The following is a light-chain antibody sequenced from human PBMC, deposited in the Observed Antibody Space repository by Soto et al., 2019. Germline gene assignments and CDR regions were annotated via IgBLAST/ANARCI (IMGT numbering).Light chain of an antibody. J-gene: IGKJ3*01. V-gene: IGKV2-28*01. Sequence: DIVMTQSPLSLPVTPGEPASISCRSSQSLLHSNGYNYLDWYLQKPGQSPQLLIYLGSNRASGVPDRFSSSGSGTDFTLKISRVEAEDVGVYYCMQAQQPPLTFGPGTKVDIK. CDR1: QSLLHSNGYNY. CDR2: LGS. CDR3: MQAQQPPLT.